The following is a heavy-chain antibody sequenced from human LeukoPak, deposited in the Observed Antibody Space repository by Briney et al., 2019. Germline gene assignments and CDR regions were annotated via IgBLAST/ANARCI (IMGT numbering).Heavy chain of an antibody. D-gene: IGHD4-11*01. V-gene: IGHV3-33*05. CDR2: ISYDGGRK. J-gene: IGHJ3*02. Sequence: QAGGALRLSCAASGFTLSSFGMHWARQAPGRGREWVAVISYDGGRKYFADSVNGRFTISRDNSKNTMYLEMNSLRVEDTALYYCPSTSPRDDAFDIWGQGTMVTVSS. CDR1: GFTLSSFG. CDR3: PSTSPRDDAFDI.